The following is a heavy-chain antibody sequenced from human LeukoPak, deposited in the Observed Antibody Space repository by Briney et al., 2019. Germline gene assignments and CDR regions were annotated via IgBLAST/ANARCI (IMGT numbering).Heavy chain of an antibody. CDR1: GFTFNRYW. D-gene: IGHD1-26*01. CDR3: ARDPEVGAAHPSPGYFDY. V-gene: IGHV3-74*03. J-gene: IGHJ4*02. Sequence: PGGSLRLSCAASGFTFNRYWMHWVRQAPGKGLVWVSRISPDGNSATYADSVKGRFTISRDNSKNTLYLQMNSLRAEDTAVYYCARDPEVGAAHPSPGYFDYWGQGTLVTVSS. CDR2: ISPDGNSA.